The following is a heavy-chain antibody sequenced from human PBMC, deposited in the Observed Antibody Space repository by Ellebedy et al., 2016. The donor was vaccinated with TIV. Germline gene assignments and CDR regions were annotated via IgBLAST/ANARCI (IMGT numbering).Heavy chain of an antibody. Sequence: GESLKIPXAASGFTFSSYAMTWVRQAPGKGLEWVSTISGSGASTWFADSVKGRFTISRDNSENTLYLQMNSLRPGDRAVYFCAKALSSRLLFGALDVWGQGTTVTVSS. D-gene: IGHD3-10*01. CDR3: AKALSSRLLFGALDV. CDR1: GFTFSSYA. J-gene: IGHJ6*02. CDR2: ISGSGAST. V-gene: IGHV3-23*01.